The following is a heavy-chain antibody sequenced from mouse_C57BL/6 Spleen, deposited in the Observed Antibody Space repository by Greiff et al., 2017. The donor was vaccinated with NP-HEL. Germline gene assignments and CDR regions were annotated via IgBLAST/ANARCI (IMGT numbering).Heavy chain of an antibody. CDR1: GYSFTGYF. D-gene: IGHD1-1*01. CDR2: INPYNGDT. CDR3: ARSRGTTGYFDV. V-gene: IGHV1-20*01. J-gene: IGHJ1*03. Sequence: EVKVEESGPELVKPGDSVKISCKASGYSFTGYFMNWVMQSHGKSLEWIGRINPYNGDTFYNQKFKGKATLTVDKSSSTAHMELRSLTSEDSAVYYCARSRGTTGYFDVWGTGTTVTVSS.